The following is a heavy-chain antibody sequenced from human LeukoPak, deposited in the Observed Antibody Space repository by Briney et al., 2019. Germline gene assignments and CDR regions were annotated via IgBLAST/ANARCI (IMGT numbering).Heavy chain of an antibody. CDR2: IYSGGST. J-gene: IGHJ4*02. CDR1: GFTVSSNY. Sequence: GGSLRLSCAASGFTVSSNYMSWVRQAPGKGLEWVSVIYSGGSTYCADSVKGRFTISRDKSKNTLYLQMNSLRAEDTAVYYCAKDRGDFPPYFDYWGQGTLVTVSS. CDR3: AKDRGDFPPYFDY. D-gene: IGHD2-21*02. V-gene: IGHV3-53*05.